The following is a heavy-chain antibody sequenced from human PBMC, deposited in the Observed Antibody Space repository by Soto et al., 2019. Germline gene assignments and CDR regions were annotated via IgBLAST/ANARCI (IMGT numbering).Heavy chain of an antibody. CDR2: INHSGST. V-gene: IGHV4-34*01. CDR1: GGSFSGYY. J-gene: IGHJ5*02. CDR3: ARGPKNADNWFDP. Sequence: SSETLSLTCAVYGGSFSGYYWSWIRQRPGKGLEWIGEINHSGSTNYNPSLKSRVTISVDTSKNQFSLKLSSVTAADPAVYYWARGPKNADNWFDPWGQGTLVTVSS. D-gene: IGHD2-8*01.